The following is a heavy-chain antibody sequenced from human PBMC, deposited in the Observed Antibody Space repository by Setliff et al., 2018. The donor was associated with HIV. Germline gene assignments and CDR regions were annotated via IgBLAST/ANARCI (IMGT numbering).Heavy chain of an antibody. CDR1: GGTFNTYT. CDR3: AREDYYDSY. J-gene: IGHJ4*02. CDR2: DPENHET. D-gene: IGHD3-22*01. Sequence: GASVKVSCKASGGTFNTYTINWVRQAPGHGLEWMGRVDPENHETMYAERFQGRVTITTDESTSTAYMELSSLRSEDTAVYYCAREDYYDSYWGQGTLVTVSS. V-gene: IGHV1-69*16.